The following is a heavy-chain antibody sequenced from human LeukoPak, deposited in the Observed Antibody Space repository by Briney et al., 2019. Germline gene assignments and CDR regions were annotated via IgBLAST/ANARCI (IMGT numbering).Heavy chain of an antibody. V-gene: IGHV4-61*01. D-gene: IGHD3-9*01. Sequence: SETLSLTCTVSGGSVSSGSYYWTWIRQPPGKGLEWIGYIYYSGSTNYNPSLKSRVTISVDTSKNQFSLKLSSVTAADTAVYYCAREFGYYDILPGYYPTGWFDPWGQASLDTDSS. CDR1: GGSVSSGSYY. CDR3: AREFGYYDILPGYYPTGWFDP. CDR2: IYYSGST. J-gene: IGHJ5*02.